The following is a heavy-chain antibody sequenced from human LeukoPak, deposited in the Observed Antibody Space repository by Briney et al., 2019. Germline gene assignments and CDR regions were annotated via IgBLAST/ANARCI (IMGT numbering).Heavy chain of an antibody. CDR2: IYYTGIT. CDR1: GGSISRYY. V-gene: IGHV4-59*01. J-gene: IGHJ4*02. Sequence: PSETLSLTCTVSGGSISRYYWSWIRRAPGKGLEWIGYIYYTGITNYNPFLKSRVTVSVDTSKNQFSLKLTSVTAADTAVYFCGRGSPPENWGQGKLVSV. CDR3: GRGSPPEN.